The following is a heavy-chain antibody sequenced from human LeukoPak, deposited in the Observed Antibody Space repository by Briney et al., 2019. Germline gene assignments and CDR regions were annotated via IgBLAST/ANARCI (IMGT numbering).Heavy chain of an antibody. J-gene: IGHJ4*02. D-gene: IGHD3-22*01. CDR2: IRYDGSNK. CDR3: AKMDRSTYYYSSFDY. CDR1: GFSFSNYG. Sequence: GGSLRLSCAASGFSFSNYGMHWVRQAPGKGLEWVAFIRYDGSNKDYADSVKGRFTISRDNSKNTLCLQMNSLRAEDTAVYYCAKMDRSTYYYSSFDYWGQGTLVTVSS. V-gene: IGHV3-30*02.